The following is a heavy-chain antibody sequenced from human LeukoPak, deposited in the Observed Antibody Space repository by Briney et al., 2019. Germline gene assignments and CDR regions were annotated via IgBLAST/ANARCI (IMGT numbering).Heavy chain of an antibody. Sequence: PGGSLRLSCAASGFTFSHYWMHWVRQAPGKGLVWVSRINSDATNTGYAVSVKGRFTISRDNAENTLYLQMNSLRPEDTAVYYCARTSSGSIPFDYWGQGTLVTVST. CDR1: GFTFSHYW. CDR3: ARTSSGSIPFDY. V-gene: IGHV3-74*01. J-gene: IGHJ4*02. D-gene: IGHD1-26*01. CDR2: INSDATNT.